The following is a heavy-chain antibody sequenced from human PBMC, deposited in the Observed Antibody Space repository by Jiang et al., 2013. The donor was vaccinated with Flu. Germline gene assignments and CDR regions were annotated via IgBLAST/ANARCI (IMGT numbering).Heavy chain of an antibody. CDR2: IYYSGST. D-gene: IGHD3-22*01. Sequence: GLVKPSQTLSLTCTVSGGSISSGDYYWSWIRQPPGKGLEWIGYIYYSGSTYYNPSLKSRLSISVDTSKNQFSLKLSSMTAADTAVYYCARAIRGYYDSSAYDYWGQGTRVTVSS. J-gene: IGHJ4*02. CDR3: ARAIRGYYDSSAYDY. CDR1: GGSISSGDYY. V-gene: IGHV4-30-4*01.